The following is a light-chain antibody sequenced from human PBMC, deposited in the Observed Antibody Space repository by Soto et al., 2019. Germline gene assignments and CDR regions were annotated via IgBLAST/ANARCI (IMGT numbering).Light chain of an antibody. Sequence: DIQLTQSPSFLSASVGDRVTITCRASQGINSYLAWYQQKPGKAPKLLIYATSTLYTEVPSRFSGSGSATEFSLTISSLQPDDFATYYCQQLKPYPLTFGGGTKVDI. CDR3: QQLKPYPLT. CDR2: ATS. V-gene: IGKV1-9*01. CDR1: QGINSY. J-gene: IGKJ4*01.